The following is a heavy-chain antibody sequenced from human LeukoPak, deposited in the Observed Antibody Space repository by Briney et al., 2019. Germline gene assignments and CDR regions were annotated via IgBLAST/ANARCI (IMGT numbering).Heavy chain of an antibody. CDR2: IKQDGSEK. J-gene: IGHJ5*02. Sequence: GRSLRLSCAASGFTFSSYWMSWVRQAPGKGLEWVANIKQDGSEKYYVDSVKGRFTISRDNAKNSLYLQMNSLRAEDTAVYYCARDGLLFSFWFDPWGQGTLVTASS. CDR3: ARDGLLFSFWFDP. V-gene: IGHV3-7*01. CDR1: GFTFSSYW. D-gene: IGHD2-21*02.